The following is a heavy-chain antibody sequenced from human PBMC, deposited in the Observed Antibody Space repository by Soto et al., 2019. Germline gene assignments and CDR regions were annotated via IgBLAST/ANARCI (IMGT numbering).Heavy chain of an antibody. CDR3: ARARGARYFDY. V-gene: IGHV4-31*03. D-gene: IGHD2-15*01. Sequence: PSETLSLTCTVSVASISSGGYYWSWIRQHPGEGLEWIGYIYYSGSTSYNPSLKSRVTISVDTSKNQFSLKLSSVTDADTAVYYCARARGARYFDYWGQGTLVTVSS. CDR1: VASISSGGYY. J-gene: IGHJ4*02. CDR2: IYYSGST.